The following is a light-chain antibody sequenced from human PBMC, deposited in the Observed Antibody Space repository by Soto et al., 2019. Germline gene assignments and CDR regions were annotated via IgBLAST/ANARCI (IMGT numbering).Light chain of an antibody. Sequence: IVMPQSPLSLPVTPGEPASISCRSSQSLLHSNGYNYLDWYLQKPGQSPQLLIYLGSNRASGVPDRFSGSESGTDFTLKISRVEAEDVGVYYFMQALQTPLTVGGGNKVEIK. CDR1: QSLLHSNGYNY. V-gene: IGKV2-28*01. J-gene: IGKJ4*01. CDR2: LGS. CDR3: MQALQTPLT.